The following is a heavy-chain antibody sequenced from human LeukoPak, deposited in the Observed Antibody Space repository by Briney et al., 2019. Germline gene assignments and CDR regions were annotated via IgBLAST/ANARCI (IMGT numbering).Heavy chain of an antibody. V-gene: IGHV3-30-3*01. CDR1: GFTFSSYA. D-gene: IGHD3-3*01. Sequence: PGGSLRLSCAASGFTFSSYAMHWVRQAPGKGLEWVAVISYDGSNKYYADSVKGRFTISRDNSKNTLYLQMNSLRAEDTAVYYCARDGETYRQLYYFDYWGQGTQVTVSS. CDR2: ISYDGSNK. CDR3: ARDGETYRQLYYFDY. J-gene: IGHJ4*02.